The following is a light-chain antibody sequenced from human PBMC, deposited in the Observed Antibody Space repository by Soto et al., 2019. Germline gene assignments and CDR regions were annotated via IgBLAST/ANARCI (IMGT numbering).Light chain of an antibody. Sequence: QSVLTQPASVSGSPGQSITISCTGTSSDVGSYNLVSWYQQHPGKAPKLMIYEVSMRPSGVSNRFSGSKSGNTASLTISGLQAEDEADYYCCSYAGSSTLVFGGGTKVTVL. CDR3: CSYAGSSTLV. CDR1: SSDVGSYNL. J-gene: IGLJ2*01. V-gene: IGLV2-23*02. CDR2: EVS.